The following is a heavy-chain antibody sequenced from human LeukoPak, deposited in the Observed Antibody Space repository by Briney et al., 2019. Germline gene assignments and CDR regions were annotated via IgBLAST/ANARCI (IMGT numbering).Heavy chain of an antibody. D-gene: IGHD3-9*01. J-gene: IGHJ4*02. Sequence: SETLSLTCAVSGYSISSGYYWGWIRQPPGKGLEWIGSIYHSGSTYYNPSLKSRVTISVDTSKNQFSLKLSSVTAADTAVYYCARSVLRYFDWSMGGSYFDYWGQGTLVTVSS. CDR1: GYSISSGYY. CDR3: ARSVLRYFDWSMGGSYFDY. V-gene: IGHV4-38-2*01. CDR2: IYHSGST.